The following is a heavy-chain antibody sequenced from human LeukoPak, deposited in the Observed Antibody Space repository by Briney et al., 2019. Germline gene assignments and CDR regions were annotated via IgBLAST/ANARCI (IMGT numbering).Heavy chain of an antibody. J-gene: IGHJ6*02. Sequence: GRSLCISCAASGFNFDDYAMHWVRQAPGKGLERVSGISWNSGSIGYADSVKGRFTISRDNAKNSLYLQMNSLRAEDTALYYCAKDKIYDILTGTHYGMDVWGQGTTVTVSS. CDR2: ISWNSGSI. CDR1: GFNFDDYA. CDR3: AKDKIYDILTGTHYGMDV. V-gene: IGHV3-9*01. D-gene: IGHD3-9*01.